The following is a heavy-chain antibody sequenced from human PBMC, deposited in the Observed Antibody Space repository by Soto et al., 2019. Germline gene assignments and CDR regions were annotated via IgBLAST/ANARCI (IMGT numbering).Heavy chain of an antibody. J-gene: IGHJ4*02. CDR3: ARDRMVRGVIILDY. Sequence: QVQLQQWGAGLLKPSETLSLTCAVYGGSFSGYYWSWIRQPPGKGLEWIGEINHSGSTNYNPSLKSRVTISVDTSKNQFSLKLSSVTAADTAVYYCARDRMVRGVIILDYWGQGTLVTVSS. D-gene: IGHD3-10*01. CDR1: GGSFSGYY. V-gene: IGHV4-34*01. CDR2: INHSGST.